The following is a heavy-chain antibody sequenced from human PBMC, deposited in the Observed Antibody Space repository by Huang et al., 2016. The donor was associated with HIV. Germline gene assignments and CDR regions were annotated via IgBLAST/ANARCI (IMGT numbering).Heavy chain of an antibody. CDR1: GDFISSTNYY. V-gene: IGHV4-39*01. CDR3: ASQHIGAAATWF. D-gene: IGHD6-13*01. CDR2: VYQSGST. Sequence: QLQLQESDPGQVKPSETLSLTCTVSGDFISSTNYYWGWIRQSPGKGLEWVGSVYQSGSTNDNPSLKSRVTLSVDTSRNQFSLRLNSVTAADTAVYYCASQHIGAAATWFWGRGTQVAVSS. J-gene: IGHJ4*02.